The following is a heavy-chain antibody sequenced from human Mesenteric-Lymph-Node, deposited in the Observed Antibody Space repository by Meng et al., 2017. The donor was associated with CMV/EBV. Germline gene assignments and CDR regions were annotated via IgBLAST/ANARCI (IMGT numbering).Heavy chain of an antibody. Sequence: GGSLRLSCETSGFTFNNYGMSWVRQAPGKGLEWVSGICGSGDCTYYADSVKGRFTISRDNSNNTLHLQMNSLRAEDTAIYFCAKSLPQSSRWYAGYYFDYWGQGTVVTVSS. CDR3: AKSLPQSSRWYAGYYFDY. CDR1: GFTFNNYG. D-gene: IGHD6-19*01. J-gene: IGHJ4*02. V-gene: IGHV3-23*01. CDR2: ICGSGDCT.